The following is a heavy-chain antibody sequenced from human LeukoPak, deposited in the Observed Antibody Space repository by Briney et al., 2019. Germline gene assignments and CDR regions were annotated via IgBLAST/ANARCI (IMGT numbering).Heavy chain of an antibody. D-gene: IGHD3-3*01. Sequence: ASVKVSCTASGYTFTSYDINWVRQATGQGLEWMGWMNPNSGNTGYAQKFQGRVTMTRNTSISTAYMELSSLRSEDTAVYYCARTLPDSPQLRFLEWLYRTYYYYYGMDVWGQGTTVTVSS. V-gene: IGHV1-8*01. CDR3: ARTLPDSPQLRFLEWLYRTYYYYYGMDV. CDR1: GYTFTSYD. J-gene: IGHJ6*02. CDR2: MNPNSGNT.